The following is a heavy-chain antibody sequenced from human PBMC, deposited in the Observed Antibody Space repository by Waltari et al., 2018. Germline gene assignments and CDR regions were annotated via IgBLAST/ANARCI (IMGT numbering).Heavy chain of an antibody. CDR1: GGSFSGYY. D-gene: IGHD3-22*01. J-gene: IGHJ5*02. Sequence: QVQLQQWGAGLLKPSETLSLTCAVYGGSFSGYYWSWIRQPPGKGLEWIGEINHMGSTNYNPSLKSRVTISVDTSKNQFSLKLSSVTAADTAVYYCARGRFTYDSSGYYKGVWFDPWGQGTLVTVSS. CDR3: ARGRFTYDSSGYYKGVWFDP. CDR2: INHMGST. V-gene: IGHV4-34*01.